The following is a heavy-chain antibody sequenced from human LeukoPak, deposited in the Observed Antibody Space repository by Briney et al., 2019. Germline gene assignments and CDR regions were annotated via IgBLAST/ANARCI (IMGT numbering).Heavy chain of an antibody. CDR2: ISGSGGST. D-gene: IGHD4-11*01. CDR3: AKDWAVTSGGY. J-gene: IGHJ4*02. V-gene: IGHV3-23*01. Sequence: GGSLRLSCAASGFTVSSNYMSWVRQAPGKGLEWVSAISGSGGSTYYADSVKGRFTISRDNSKNTLYLQMNSLRAEDTAVYYCAKDWAVTSGGYWGQGTLVTVSS. CDR1: GFTVSSNY.